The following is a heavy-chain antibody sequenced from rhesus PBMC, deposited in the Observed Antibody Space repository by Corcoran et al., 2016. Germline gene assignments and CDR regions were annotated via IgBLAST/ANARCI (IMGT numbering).Heavy chain of an antibody. V-gene: IGHV4-147*01. CDR1: GYSISSNY. J-gene: IGHJ3*01. Sequence: QVQLQESGPGLVKPSETLSLTCAVSGYSISSNYWSWIRQPPGKGLDLIGYIYCSSWITYYNPSLKMRVTRSTDTSKNQLSLKLSAVAAADTAVYYGAREGFSGYSYAFDFWGLGLRVTVSS. D-gene: IGHD5-24*01. CDR2: IYCSSWIT. CDR3: AREGFSGYSYAFDF.